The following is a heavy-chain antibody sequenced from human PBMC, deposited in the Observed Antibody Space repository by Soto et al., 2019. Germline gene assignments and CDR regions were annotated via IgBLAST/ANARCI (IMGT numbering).Heavy chain of an antibody. CDR3: ARGGSFGFFHH. D-gene: IGHD1-26*01. J-gene: IGHJ1*01. V-gene: IGHV3-11*01. CDR2: ISGSGTTI. CDR1: GFTFSDFY. Sequence: QVQLVESGGGLVKPGGSLRLSCAASGFTFSDFYMSWIRQAPGNGLVWVSYISGSGTTIYYADSVKGRFTISRDNVENSLYLQMNSLRAEDTALYYCARGGSFGFFHHWGQGTLVTVSS.